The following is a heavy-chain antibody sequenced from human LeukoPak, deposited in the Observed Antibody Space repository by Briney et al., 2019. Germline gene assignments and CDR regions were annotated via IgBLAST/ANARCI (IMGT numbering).Heavy chain of an antibody. CDR1: GFTFSSYW. CDR3: AREKSGLRFLEWLSPPGYYYYGMDV. V-gene: IGHV3-74*01. CDR2: INSDGSST. Sequence: GRSLRLSCAASGFTFSSYWMHWVRQAPGKGLVWVSRINSDGSSTSYADSVKGRFTISRDNAKNTLYLQMNSLRAEDTAVYYCAREKSGLRFLEWLSPPGYYYYGMDVWGQGTTVTVSS. D-gene: IGHD3-3*01. J-gene: IGHJ6*02.